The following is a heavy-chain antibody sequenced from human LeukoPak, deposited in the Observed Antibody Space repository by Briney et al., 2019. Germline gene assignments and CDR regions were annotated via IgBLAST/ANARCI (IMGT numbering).Heavy chain of an antibody. V-gene: IGHV3-64*01. CDR3: ARDGYSGYDSGGFDY. CDR2: ISSNGGST. J-gene: IGHJ4*02. D-gene: IGHD5-12*01. CDR1: GFTSSSYA. Sequence: AGGSLRLSCAASGFTSSSYAMHWVRQAPGKGLEYVSAISSNGGSTYYANSVKGRFTISRDNSKNTLYLQMGSLRAEDMAVYYCARDGYSGYDSGGFDYWGQGTLVTVSS.